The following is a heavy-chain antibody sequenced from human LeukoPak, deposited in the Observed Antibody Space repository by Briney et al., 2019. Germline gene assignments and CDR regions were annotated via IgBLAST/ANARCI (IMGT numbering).Heavy chain of an antibody. CDR3: AKAHDILTGYYFDY. D-gene: IGHD3-9*01. CDR2: INWNGGST. V-gene: IGHV3-20*04. J-gene: IGHJ4*02. Sequence: GGSLRLSCAASGFTFDDYGMSWVRQAPGKGLEWVSGINWNGGSTGYADSVKGRFTISSDDSKNTLYLQMNSLRAEDTAVYYCAKAHDILTGYYFDYWGQGTLVTVSS. CDR1: GFTFDDYG.